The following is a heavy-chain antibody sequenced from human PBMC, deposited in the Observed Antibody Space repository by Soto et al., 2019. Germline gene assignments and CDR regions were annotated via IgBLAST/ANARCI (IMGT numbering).Heavy chain of an antibody. CDR1: GYTFTSYG. Sequence: QVHLVQSGAEVKKPGASVKVSCKGSGYTFTSYGITWVRQAPGQGLEWMGWISAHNGNTDYAQRLQGRVTVTRDTSTSTAYMELRSLRADDTAVYYCARGRYGDYWGQGALVTVSS. V-gene: IGHV1-18*01. CDR3: ARGRYGDY. D-gene: IGHD1-1*01. CDR2: ISAHNGNT. J-gene: IGHJ4*02.